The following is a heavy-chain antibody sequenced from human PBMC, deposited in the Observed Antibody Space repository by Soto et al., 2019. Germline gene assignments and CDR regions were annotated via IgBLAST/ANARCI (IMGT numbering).Heavy chain of an antibody. CDR2: IYYTGST. CDR1: GCSISSRSYY. CDR3: ARRRGYGSRIYYDE. J-gene: IGHJ4*02. Sequence: PSETLSLTCTVSGCSISSRSYYWGWIRQPPGKGLEWSESIYYTGSTYYNQSLKSRVTISVDTSKNHFSLKLSSVTAADTAVYYRARRRGYGSRIYYDEWGQGTLVTVSS. V-gene: IGHV4-39*02. D-gene: IGHD3-10*01.